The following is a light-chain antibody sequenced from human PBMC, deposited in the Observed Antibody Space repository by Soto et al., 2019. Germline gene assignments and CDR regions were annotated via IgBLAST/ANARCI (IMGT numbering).Light chain of an antibody. CDR1: ARIGRS. CDR2: DAS. V-gene: IGKV3-11*01. J-gene: IGKJ1*01. Sequence: IVLTQSPVSLSLSPGERATISCRASARIGRSLAWYQQRPGQAPRLLIYDASNRATGIPARFSGSGSGTDFTITISRLEPEDFAVYYCLQRSDWRTFGRGTKVEI. CDR3: LQRSDWRT.